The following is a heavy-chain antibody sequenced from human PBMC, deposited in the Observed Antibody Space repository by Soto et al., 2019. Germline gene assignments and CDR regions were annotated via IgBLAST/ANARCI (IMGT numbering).Heavy chain of an antibody. CDR3: ARDRTVTTYYYYGMDV. D-gene: IGHD4-17*01. V-gene: IGHV3-30-3*01. CDR2: ISYDGSNK. CDR1: GFTFSSYA. J-gene: IGHJ6*02. Sequence: QVQLVESGGGVVQPGRSLRLSCAASGFTFSSYAMHWVRQAPGKGLEWVAVISYDGSNKYYADSVKGRFTISRDNSKNTVYLQMDGLRAEDTAVYYCARDRTVTTYYYYGMDVWGQGTTVTVSS.